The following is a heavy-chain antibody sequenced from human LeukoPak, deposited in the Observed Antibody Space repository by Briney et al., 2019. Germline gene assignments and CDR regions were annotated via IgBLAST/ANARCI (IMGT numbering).Heavy chain of an antibody. CDR1: RFCVSNYW. V-gene: IGHV3-74*01. D-gene: IGHD3-10*01. CDR2: VKRDGRKP. CDR3: ARDIVSGSGGLDY. Sequence: GGSLRLSCAASRFCVSNYWMHWVRQAPGGGLVWVSRVKRDGRKPRYSDCETDRFTISRDNAENMLYLQMNTLGAEDTAVYYCARDIVSGSGGLDYWGQGTLVTVSS. J-gene: IGHJ4*02.